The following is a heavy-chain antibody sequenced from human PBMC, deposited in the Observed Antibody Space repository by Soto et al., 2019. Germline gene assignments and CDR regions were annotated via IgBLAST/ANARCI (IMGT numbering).Heavy chain of an antibody. J-gene: IGHJ3*01. V-gene: IGHV1-2*04. CDR2: INPNSGGT. CDR1: GCTFTGYY. D-gene: IGHD2-2*01. CDR3: ARDRSSIFDPDAFYF. Sequence: GASVKVSCKASGCTFTGYYMHWVRQAPGQGLEWMGWINPNSGGTNYAQKLQGWVTMTRDTSISTAYMELSRLRSDDTAVYYCARDRSSIFDPDAFYFWGQGTMVPVSS.